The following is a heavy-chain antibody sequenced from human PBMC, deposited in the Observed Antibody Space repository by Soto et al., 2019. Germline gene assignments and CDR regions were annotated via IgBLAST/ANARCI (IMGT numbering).Heavy chain of an antibody. Sequence: QIPLQLSGPGLVEPSQTLSLTCAISGDSVSSNSAGWNWVRQTPSRGLEWLGRTYYKSTWYYNSVVSVKSQITINPDTSKNQFSLQLNSVTPEDTAVYYCSRGSWDDVSGHYYMDVWGKGTTVTVSS. D-gene: IGHD3-3*01. J-gene: IGHJ6*03. V-gene: IGHV6-1*01. CDR3: SRGSWDDVSGHYYMDV. CDR2: TYYKSTWYY. CDR1: GDSVSSNSAG.